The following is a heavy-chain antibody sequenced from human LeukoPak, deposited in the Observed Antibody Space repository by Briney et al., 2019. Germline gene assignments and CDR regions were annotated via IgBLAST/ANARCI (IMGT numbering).Heavy chain of an antibody. Sequence: GGSLEISCQGSGYTFTSYWISWVRQMPGKGLEWMGRIDPSDSYTIYSPSFQGHVTISADKSISTAYLQWSSLKASDTAMYDCARPRAAAGTVWLWWGQGTLVTVSS. J-gene: IGHJ4*02. CDR3: ARPRAAAGTVWLW. CDR1: GYTFTSYW. CDR2: IDPSDSYT. V-gene: IGHV5-10-1*01. D-gene: IGHD6-13*01.